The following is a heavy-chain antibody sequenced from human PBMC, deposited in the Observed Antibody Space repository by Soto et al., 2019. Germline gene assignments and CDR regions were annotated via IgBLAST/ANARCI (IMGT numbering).Heavy chain of an antibody. D-gene: IGHD3-10*01. CDR2: IWLDGSNK. J-gene: IGHJ4*02. V-gene: IGHV3-33*01. Sequence: GGSLRLSCAASGFTFMKYGMHWVRQAPGKGLEWVAIIWLDGSNKYYGDSVKGRFTVSGDNSNNTLFLEMNSLRAEDTAMYYCARLGGSGGHLIDYWGQGTLVTVSS. CDR1: GFTFMKYG. CDR3: ARLGGSGGHLIDY.